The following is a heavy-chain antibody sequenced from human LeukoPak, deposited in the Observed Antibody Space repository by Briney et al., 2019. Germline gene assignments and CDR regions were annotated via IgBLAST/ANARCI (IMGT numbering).Heavy chain of an antibody. D-gene: IGHD6-13*01. J-gene: IGHJ1*01. V-gene: IGHV3-53*01. CDR1: GFIVSSNY. CDR2: IYSGGNT. Sequence: PGGSLRLSCEASGFIVSSNYMSWVRQAPGKGLEWVSVIYSGGNTYHADSVKGRFTVSRDNSKNTVYLQMNSLRVEDTAVYYCARFNEQQMYFQHWGQGTLVTVSS. CDR3: ARFNEQQMYFQH.